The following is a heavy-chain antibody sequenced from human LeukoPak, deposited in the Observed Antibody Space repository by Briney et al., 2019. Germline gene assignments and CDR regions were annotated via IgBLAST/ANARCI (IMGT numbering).Heavy chain of an antibody. J-gene: IGHJ6*03. CDR2: IYYSGST. Sequence: SETLSLTCTVSGGSISSYYWSWIRQPPGKGLEWIGYIYYSGSTNYNPSLKSRVTISVDTSKNQFPLKLSSVTAADTAVYYCARRQAAASPGYYYYYMDVWGKGTTVTVSS. CDR3: ARRQAAASPGYYYYYMDV. V-gene: IGHV4-59*01. CDR1: GGSISSYY. D-gene: IGHD6-13*01.